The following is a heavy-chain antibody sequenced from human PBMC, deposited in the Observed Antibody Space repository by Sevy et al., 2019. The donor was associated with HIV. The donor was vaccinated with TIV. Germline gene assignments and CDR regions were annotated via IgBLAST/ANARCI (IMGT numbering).Heavy chain of an antibody. CDR2: SSGSGGST. Sequence: GGSLRLSCAASGFTFSTYAMSWVRQAPGKGLEWVSSSSGSGGSTYYADSVKGRFTISRDNSKNTLYLQMNSLRAEDTAVYYCAKHISGSYYDYWGQGTLVTVSS. CDR1: GFTFSTYA. D-gene: IGHD1-26*01. V-gene: IGHV3-23*01. CDR3: AKHISGSYYDY. J-gene: IGHJ4*02.